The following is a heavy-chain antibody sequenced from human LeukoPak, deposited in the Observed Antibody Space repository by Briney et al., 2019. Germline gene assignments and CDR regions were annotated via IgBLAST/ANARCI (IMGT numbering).Heavy chain of an antibody. CDR1: GYTFTSYG. V-gene: IGHV1-18*01. CDR3: ARVVVVPAAMAGERWFDP. CDR2: ISAYNGNT. Sequence: GASVKVSCKASGYTFTSYGISWVRQAPGQGLEWMGWISAYNGNTNYAQKLQGRVTMTTDTSTSTPYMELRSMRSDDTAVYYCARVVVVPAAMAGERWFDPWGQGTLVTVSS. D-gene: IGHD2-2*01. J-gene: IGHJ5*02.